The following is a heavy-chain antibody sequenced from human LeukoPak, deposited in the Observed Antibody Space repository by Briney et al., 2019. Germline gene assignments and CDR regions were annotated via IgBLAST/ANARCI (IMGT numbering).Heavy chain of an antibody. V-gene: IGHV3-30*04. Sequence: GGSLRLSCAASGFTFSGYVMHWVRQAPGKGLEWVAITSYDGSNEYYADSVKGRFTISRDNSKNTLYLQMNSLRAEDTAVYYCAKKYSSGWSVSLGYNWFDPWGQGTLVTVSS. J-gene: IGHJ5*02. CDR1: GFTFSGYV. CDR3: AKKYSSGWSVSLGYNWFDP. D-gene: IGHD6-19*01. CDR2: TSYDGSNE.